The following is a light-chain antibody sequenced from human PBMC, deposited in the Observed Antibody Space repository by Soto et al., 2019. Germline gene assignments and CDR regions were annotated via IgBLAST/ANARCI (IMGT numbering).Light chain of an antibody. J-gene: IGKJ1*01. CDR2: GTS. V-gene: IGKV3-20*01. Sequence: IVLTQSPGTVSLSPGERATLSCRASENIAGTLLAWYKQRPGQPPTLLIYGTSGRATGIPDRFSGSGSGTDFTLTISRMEPEDFAVYYCQHYDDYRTFGPGTTVEIK. CDR1: ENIAGTL. CDR3: QHYDDYRT.